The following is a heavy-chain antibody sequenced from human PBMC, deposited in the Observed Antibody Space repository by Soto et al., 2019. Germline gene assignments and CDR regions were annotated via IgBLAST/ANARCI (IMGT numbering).Heavy chain of an antibody. CDR1: GGSFSGYY. CDR3: ASLQTYSSSLDY. CDR2: INHSGST. V-gene: IGHV4-34*01. Sequence: SETLPLTSAFYGGSFSGYYWIWIRQPPGKGLEWIGEINHSGSTNYNPSLKSRVTISVDTSKNQFSLKLSSVTAADTAVYYCASLQTYSSSLDYWGQGTLVTVSS. D-gene: IGHD6-13*01. J-gene: IGHJ4*02.